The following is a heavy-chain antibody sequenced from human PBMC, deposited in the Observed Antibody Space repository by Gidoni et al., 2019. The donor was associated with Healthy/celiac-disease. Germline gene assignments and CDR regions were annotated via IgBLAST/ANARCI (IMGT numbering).Heavy chain of an antibody. CDR3: ARWGYCSSTSCPNWYFDL. CDR1: GFTFSSYD. CDR2: IGAAGDP. D-gene: IGHD2-2*01. V-gene: IGHV3-13*05. J-gene: IGHJ2*01. Sequence: EVQLVESGGGLVQPGGPLRLSCAASGFTFSSYDMHWVRHATGKGLEWVSAIGAAGDPYYPGSLKGRFTISRENAKSSLYLQMNSLRAGDTAVYYCARWGYCSSTSCPNWYFDLWGRGTLVTVSS.